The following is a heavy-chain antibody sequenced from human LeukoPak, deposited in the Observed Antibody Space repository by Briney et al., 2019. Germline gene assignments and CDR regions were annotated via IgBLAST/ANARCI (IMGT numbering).Heavy chain of an antibody. CDR3: ARFRYSSSAFDY. J-gene: IGHJ4*02. CDR2: IKQDGSDK. D-gene: IGHD6-6*01. Sequence: GGSLRLSCAASGFTFSTYWMTWVRQAPGKGMEWVANIKQDGSDKYYVDSVKGRFTISRDNAKNSLYLQMHSLRAAGTAVYYCARFRYSSSAFDYWGQGTLVTVSS. CDR1: GFTFSTYW. V-gene: IGHV3-7*01.